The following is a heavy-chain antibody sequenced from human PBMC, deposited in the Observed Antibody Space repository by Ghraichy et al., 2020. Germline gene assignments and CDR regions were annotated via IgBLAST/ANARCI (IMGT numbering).Heavy chain of an antibody. CDR1: GGSISSYY. Sequence: SETLSLTCTVSGGSISSYYWSWIRQPPGKGLEWIGYIYYSGSTNYNPSLKSRVTISVDTSKNQFSLKLISVTAADTAVYYCARKHRPPWGWFDPWGQGTLVTVSS. CDR2: IYYSGST. CDR3: ARKHRPPWGWFDP. J-gene: IGHJ5*02. D-gene: IGHD3-16*01. V-gene: IGHV4-59*01.